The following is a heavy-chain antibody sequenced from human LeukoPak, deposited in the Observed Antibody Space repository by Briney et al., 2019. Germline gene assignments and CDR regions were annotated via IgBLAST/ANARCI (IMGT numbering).Heavy chain of an antibody. Sequence: VASVKVSCKASGGTFSSYTISWVRQAPGQGLEWMGRIIPILGIANYAQKFQGRVTITADKSTGTAYMELSSLRSEDTAVYYCARDRLTYYYGSGSDYWGQGTLVTVSS. J-gene: IGHJ4*02. CDR1: GGTFSSYT. V-gene: IGHV1-69*04. CDR2: IIPILGIA. CDR3: ARDRLTYYYGSGSDY. D-gene: IGHD3-10*01.